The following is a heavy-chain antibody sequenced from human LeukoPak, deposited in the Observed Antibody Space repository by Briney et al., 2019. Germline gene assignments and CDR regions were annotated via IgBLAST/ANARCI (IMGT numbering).Heavy chain of an antibody. V-gene: IGHV3-7*01. Sequence: GGSLRLSCAASGFTFSSYWMSWVRQAPGKGLEWVANIKQDGSEKYYVDSVKGRFTISRDNAKNSLYLQMNSLRAEDTAVYYCARDGTYYYGSGSYYSLSYYMDVWGKGTTVTVSS. CDR3: ARDGTYYYGSGSYYSLSYYMDV. CDR2: IKQDGSEK. J-gene: IGHJ6*03. CDR1: GFTFSSYW. D-gene: IGHD3-10*01.